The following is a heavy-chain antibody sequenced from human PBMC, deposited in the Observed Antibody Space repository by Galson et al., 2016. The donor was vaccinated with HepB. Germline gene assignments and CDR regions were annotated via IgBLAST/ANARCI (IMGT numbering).Heavy chain of an antibody. J-gene: IGHJ4*02. CDR1: GFSFSSFS. CDR2: IRSSGETT. V-gene: IGHV3-48*02. CDR3: TRDSSLDY. Sequence: SLRLSCAASGFSFSSFSMNWVRQAPGKGLEWVSYIRSSGETTYYADSVKGRFTISRDNAKDSLFLHMNSLRDDDTAVYYCTRDSSLDYWGQGTVVTVSS.